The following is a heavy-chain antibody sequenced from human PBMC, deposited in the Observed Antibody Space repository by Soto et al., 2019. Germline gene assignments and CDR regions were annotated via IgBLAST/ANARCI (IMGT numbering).Heavy chain of an antibody. CDR1: GGSISSYY. Sequence: SETLSLTCTVSGGSISSYYWSWIRQPPGKGLEWIGYIYYSGSTNYNPSLKSRVTISVDTSKNQFSLKLSSVTAAETAVYYCARDLPPTYYMDVWGKGTTVTVSS. CDR3: ARDLPPTYYMDV. J-gene: IGHJ6*03. D-gene: IGHD2-2*01. CDR2: IYYSGST. V-gene: IGHV4-59*01.